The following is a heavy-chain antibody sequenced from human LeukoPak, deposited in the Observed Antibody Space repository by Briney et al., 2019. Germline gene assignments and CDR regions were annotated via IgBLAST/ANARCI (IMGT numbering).Heavy chain of an antibody. CDR3: ARANGGNMWRGHYFDC. CDR1: GFSFSTSW. CDR2: INPDGSST. V-gene: IGHV3-74*01. J-gene: IGHJ4*02. Sequence: GGSLRLSCAASGFSFSTSWMHWVRQAPGKGLVWVSRINPDGSSTNYADSVKGRFTISRDNAKNTLYLQMNNLRAEDTAVYYCARANGGNMWRGHYFDCWGQGTLVTVSS. D-gene: IGHD4-23*01.